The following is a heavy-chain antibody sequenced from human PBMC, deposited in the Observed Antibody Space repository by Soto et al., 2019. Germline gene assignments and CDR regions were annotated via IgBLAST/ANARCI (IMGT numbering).Heavy chain of an antibody. V-gene: IGHV3-30*03. CDR1: GFPFSSYG. D-gene: IGHD2-15*01. Sequence: QVQLVESGGGVVQPGRSLRLSCAASGFPFSSYGMNWVRQAPGKGLDWVALISYDGTNQYYADSVKGRFTVSRDNSKNTLYLHMSSLRAEDTAVYYCAGGQYYFDYCGQGTLVSVSS. CDR2: ISYDGTNQ. CDR3: AGGQYYFDY. J-gene: IGHJ4*02.